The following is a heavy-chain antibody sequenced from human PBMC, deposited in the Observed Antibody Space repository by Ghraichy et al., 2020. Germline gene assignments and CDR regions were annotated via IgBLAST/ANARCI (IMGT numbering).Heavy chain of an antibody. CDR2: IYYSGST. CDR3: ARYRGSYFHAFDI. J-gene: IGHJ3*02. Sequence: SETLSLTCTVSGGSISSSSYYWGWIRQPPGKGLEWIGSIYYSGSTYYNPSLKSRVTISVDTSKNQFSLKLSSVTAADTAVYYCARYRGSYFHAFDIWGQGTMVTVSS. D-gene: IGHD1-26*01. CDR1: GGSISSSSYY. V-gene: IGHV4-39*01.